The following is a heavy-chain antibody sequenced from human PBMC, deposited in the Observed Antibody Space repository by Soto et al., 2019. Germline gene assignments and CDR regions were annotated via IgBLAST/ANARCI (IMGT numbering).Heavy chain of an antibody. Sequence: QVQLVESGGGVVQPGRSLRLSCAASGFTFSSYAMHWVRQAPGKGLEWVAVISYDGSNKYYADSVKGRFTISRDNSKNTLYLQMNSLRAEDTAVYYCARDGAEDYYDSSGYRMPRGFDYWGQGTLVTVSS. CDR2: ISYDGSNK. D-gene: IGHD3-22*01. V-gene: IGHV3-30-3*01. CDR3: ARDGAEDYYDSSGYRMPRGFDY. J-gene: IGHJ4*02. CDR1: GFTFSSYA.